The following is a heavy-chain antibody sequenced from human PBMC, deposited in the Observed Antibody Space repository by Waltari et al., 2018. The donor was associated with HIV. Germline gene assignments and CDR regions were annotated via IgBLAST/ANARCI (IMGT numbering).Heavy chain of an antibody. D-gene: IGHD6-25*01. CDR1: GGSISRRSYY. CDR2: IYYIGST. J-gene: IGHJ5*02. Sequence: QLQLQESGPGLVKPSETLSLTCTVSGGSISRRSYYWGWLRQPPGKGLAWIGSIYYIGSTSQHPSPKSRVTISVYTSKNQFSLKLSSVTAADTAVYYWARRWQRGRKNWFDPWGQGTLVTVSS. CDR3: ARRWQRGRKNWFDP. V-gene: IGHV4-39*01.